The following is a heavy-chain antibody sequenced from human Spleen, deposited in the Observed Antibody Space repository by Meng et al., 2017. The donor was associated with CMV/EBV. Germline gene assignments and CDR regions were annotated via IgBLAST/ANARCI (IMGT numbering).Heavy chain of an antibody. J-gene: IGHJ4*02. D-gene: IGHD2-2*01. CDR3: ARARSTKGYCSSTSCPQYYFDY. Sequence: SVKVSCKASGGTFSSYAISWVRQAPGQGLEWMGGIIPGFGTAHYAQRLQGRVTITTDESTSTAYMELSSLRSEDTAVYYCARARSTKGYCSSTSCPQYYFDYWGQGTLVTVSS. CDR2: IIPGFGTA. CDR1: GGTFSSYA. V-gene: IGHV1-69*05.